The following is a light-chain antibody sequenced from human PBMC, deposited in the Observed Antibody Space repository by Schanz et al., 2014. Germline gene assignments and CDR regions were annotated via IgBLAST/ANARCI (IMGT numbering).Light chain of an antibody. CDR2: GAS. CDR3: QQRSNWFT. J-gene: IGKJ3*01. CDR1: QSVSSN. V-gene: IGKV3-15*01. Sequence: EIVMTQSPATLSVSPGERATLSCRASQSVSSNLAWYQQKPGQAPRLLIYGASTRATGIPARFSGSGSGTEFTLTISSLQSEDFAVYYCQQRSNWFTFGPGTKVDIK.